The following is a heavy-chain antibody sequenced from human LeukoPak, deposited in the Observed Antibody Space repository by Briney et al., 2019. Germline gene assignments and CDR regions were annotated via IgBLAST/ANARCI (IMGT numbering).Heavy chain of an antibody. CDR2: ISSSGSTI. Sequence: GGSLRLSCAASGFTFSSYEMNWVRQAPGKGLEWVSYISSSGSTIYYADSVKGRFTISRDNAKNSLYLQMNSLRAEDTAVYYCARERDRSGWFDGYYFDYRGQGTLVTVSS. J-gene: IGHJ4*02. CDR3: ARERDRSGWFDGYYFDY. V-gene: IGHV3-48*03. D-gene: IGHD6-19*01. CDR1: GFTFSSYE.